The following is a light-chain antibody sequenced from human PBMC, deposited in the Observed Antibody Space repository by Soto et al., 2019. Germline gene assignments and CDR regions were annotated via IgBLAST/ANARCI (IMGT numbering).Light chain of an antibody. Sequence: QSVLTQPASVSGSPGQSLTISCTGTINDIGTFPFVSWYQQHPGRAPKVIIYEVDKRPSGVSNRFSGSKSGNTATLTISGLQAEDEADYYCNSYTNTAARVFGTGTKLTVL. CDR1: INDIGTFPF. CDR2: EVD. J-gene: IGLJ1*01. V-gene: IGLV2-14*01. CDR3: NSYTNTAARV.